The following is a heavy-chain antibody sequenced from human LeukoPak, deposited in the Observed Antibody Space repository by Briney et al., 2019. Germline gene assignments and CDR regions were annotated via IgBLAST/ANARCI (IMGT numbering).Heavy chain of an antibody. D-gene: IGHD3-22*01. Sequence: ASVKVSCKASGYTFTSYYMHWVRQAPGQGLEWMGIINPSGGSTSYTQKFQGRVTMTRDTSTSTVYMELSSLRSEDTAVYYCARDYYDSSGYYPFDYWGQGTLVTVSS. V-gene: IGHV1-46*01. CDR1: GYTFTSYY. J-gene: IGHJ4*02. CDR3: ARDYYDSSGYYPFDY. CDR2: INPSGGST.